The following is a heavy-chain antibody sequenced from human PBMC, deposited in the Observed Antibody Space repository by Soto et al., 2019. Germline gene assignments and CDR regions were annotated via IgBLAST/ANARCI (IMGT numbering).Heavy chain of an antibody. Sequence: PSETLSLTCTVSCGSISSYYWSWIRQPPGKGLEWIGYIYYSGSTNYNPSLKSRVTISVDTSKNQFSLKLSSVTAADTAVYYCARHVSDILTGYHPLSWFDPWGQGTLVTVSS. D-gene: IGHD3-9*01. CDR3: ARHVSDILTGYHPLSWFDP. V-gene: IGHV4-59*08. J-gene: IGHJ5*02. CDR2: IYYSGST. CDR1: CGSISSYY.